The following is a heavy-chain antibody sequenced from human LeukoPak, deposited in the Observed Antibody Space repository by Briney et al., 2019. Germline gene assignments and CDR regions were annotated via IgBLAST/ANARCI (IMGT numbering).Heavy chain of an antibody. CDR2: ISWDGGST. J-gene: IGHJ4*02. V-gene: IGHV3-43*01. D-gene: IGHD1-26*01. Sequence: PGGSLRLSCAASGFTSDDYTMHWVRQAPGKGLEWVSLISWDGGSTYYADSVKGRFTISRDNSKNSLYLQMNSLRTEDTALYYCAKDIGGSYSFDYWGQGTLVTVSS. CDR3: AKDIGGSYSFDY. CDR1: GFTSDDYT.